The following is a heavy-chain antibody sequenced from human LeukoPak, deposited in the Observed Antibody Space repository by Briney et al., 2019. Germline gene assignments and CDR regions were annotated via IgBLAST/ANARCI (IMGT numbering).Heavy chain of an antibody. V-gene: IGHV3-23*01. CDR3: AKDMGEDGSYYLDY. CDR2: ISGSGART. Sequence: GGSLRLSCAASGFTFSSYAMSWARQAPGKGLEWVSAISGSGARTYYAGSVKGRFTISRDTSKNTLYLQMNSLRAEDTAVYYCAKDMGEDGSYYLDYWGQGTLVTVSS. CDR1: GFTFSSYA. D-gene: IGHD1-26*01. J-gene: IGHJ4*02.